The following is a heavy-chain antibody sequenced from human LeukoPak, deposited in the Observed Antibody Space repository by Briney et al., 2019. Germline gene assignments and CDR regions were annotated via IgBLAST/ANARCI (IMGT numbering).Heavy chain of an antibody. V-gene: IGHV3-7*01. J-gene: IGHJ3*01. CDR3: ARPAYTAAYDL. CDR2: MKGDGSEI. CDR1: GFTFSTYW. Sequence: GGSLRLSCAASGFTFSTYWMTWVRQAPGKGLEWVANMKGDGSEIHYVDSVRGRFTISRDNAKNSLYLQMNYLRAEDTAVYYCARPAYTAAYDLWGQGTMVTVSS. D-gene: IGHD3-16*01.